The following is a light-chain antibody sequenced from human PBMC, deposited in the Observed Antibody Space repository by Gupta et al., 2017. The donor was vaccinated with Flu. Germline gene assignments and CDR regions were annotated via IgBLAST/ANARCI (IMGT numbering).Light chain of an antibody. CDR3: QQDNSVLDT. J-gene: IGKJ4*01. CDR2: DAS. V-gene: IGKV1-33*01. Sequence: DIQMTQSPSSLSTSVGDRVTITCQARQDISNYLNWYQQKPGKAPKLLIYDASKLETGVPSRFSGSGSGTDFTFTITSLQPEDIATYYCQQDNSVLDTFGGGTKVEIE. CDR1: QDISNY.